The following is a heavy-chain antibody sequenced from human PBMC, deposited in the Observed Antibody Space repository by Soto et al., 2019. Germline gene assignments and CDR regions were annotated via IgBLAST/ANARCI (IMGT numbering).Heavy chain of an antibody. Sequence: QVRLVQSGAEVKKPGASVKVSCKASGYTFTSYGINWVRQAPGQGLEWMGWISAYNGNTNYAQKFQGRVTMTTDTSTSTAYMELRSLTSDDTAVYYCARDRPQLLLFGKNYYYGMDVWGQGTTVTASS. CDR2: ISAYNGNT. CDR3: ARDRPQLLLFGKNYYYGMDV. J-gene: IGHJ6*02. D-gene: IGHD3-10*01. CDR1: GYTFTSYG. V-gene: IGHV1-18*01.